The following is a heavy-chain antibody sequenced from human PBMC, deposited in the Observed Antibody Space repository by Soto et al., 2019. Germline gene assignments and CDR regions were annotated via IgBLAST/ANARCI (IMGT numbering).Heavy chain of an antibody. CDR2: ISSSSSYI. Sequence: PGESLRLSCAASGFTFSSYSMNWVRQAPGKGLEWVSSISSSSSYIYYADSVKGRFTISRDNAKNSLYLQMNSLRAEDTAVYYCARDNPVLAPSDYWGQGTLVTVSS. CDR1: GFTFSSYS. D-gene: IGHD6-6*01. CDR3: ARDNPVLAPSDY. V-gene: IGHV3-21*01. J-gene: IGHJ4*02.